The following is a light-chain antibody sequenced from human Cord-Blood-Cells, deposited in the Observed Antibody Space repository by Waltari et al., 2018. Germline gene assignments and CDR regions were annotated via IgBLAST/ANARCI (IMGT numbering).Light chain of an antibody. CDR2: AAS. J-gene: IGKJ2*01. V-gene: IGKV1-39*01. Sequence: DIQMTQSPSSLSASVGDRVTITCRASQSISSYLNWYQQKPGKAPTLLIYAASILQSGVPSRFSGSGSGTDFTLTISSLQPEDFATYYCQQSYSTPYTFGQGTKLEIK. CDR1: QSISSY. CDR3: QQSYSTPYT.